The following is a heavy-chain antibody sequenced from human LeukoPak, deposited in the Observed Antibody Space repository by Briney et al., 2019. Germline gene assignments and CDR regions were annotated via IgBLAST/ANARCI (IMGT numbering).Heavy chain of an antibody. CDR1: GFTFSNQW. J-gene: IGHJ4*02. CDR3: ARSRYSGSSSDY. Sequence: GGSLRLSCAASGFTFSNQWMHWVRQALGKGLVWVSRINGDGSSIIYADSVKGRFTISRDNAKNTLYLQMNSLRADDTAVYYCARSRYSGSSSDYWGRGTLVTVSS. D-gene: IGHD6-6*01. V-gene: IGHV3-74*01. CDR2: INGDGSSI.